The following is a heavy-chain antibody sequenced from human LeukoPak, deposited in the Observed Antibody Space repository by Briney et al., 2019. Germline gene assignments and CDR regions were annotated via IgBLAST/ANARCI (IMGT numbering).Heavy chain of an antibody. D-gene: IGHD3-3*01. CDR2: IKLDGSEK. Sequence: GGSLRLSRVASGFTFGKYWMSWVRQAPGKGLEWVANIKLDGSEKNYVDSVKGRFTISRDNTKDSLYLQMNSLRVEDTAVFYCARDQYDTWSRRGNFDSWGQGTLVIVSS. V-gene: IGHV3-7*03. CDR3: ARDQYDTWSRRGNFDS. J-gene: IGHJ4*02. CDR1: GFTFGKYW.